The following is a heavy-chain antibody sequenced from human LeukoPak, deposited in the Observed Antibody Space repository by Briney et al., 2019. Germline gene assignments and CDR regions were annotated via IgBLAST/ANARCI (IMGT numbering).Heavy chain of an antibody. CDR3: AREATVTYNFDY. CDR1: GFTFSSYW. CDR2: INSDGSST. Sequence: GGSLRPSCAVSGFTFSSYWMHWVRQAPGKGLVWVSRINSDGSSTNYADSVKGRFTISRDNAKNTLYLQMNSLRAEDTAVYYCAREATVTYNFDYWGQGTLVTVSS. V-gene: IGHV3-74*01. D-gene: IGHD4-17*01. J-gene: IGHJ4*02.